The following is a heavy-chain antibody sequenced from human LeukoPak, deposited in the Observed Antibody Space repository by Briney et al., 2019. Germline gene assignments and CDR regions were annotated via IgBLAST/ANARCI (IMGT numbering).Heavy chain of an antibody. D-gene: IGHD3-22*01. CDR3: ARASSGYYSTYDY. Sequence: SQTLSLTCTVSGCSISSGGYYWSWFRQHPGKGLEWIGYIYYSGSTYYNPSLKSRVTISVDTSKNQFSLKLSSVTAADTAVYYCARASSGYYSTYDYWGQGTLVTVSS. V-gene: IGHV4-31*03. J-gene: IGHJ4*02. CDR2: IYYSGST. CDR1: GCSISSGGYY.